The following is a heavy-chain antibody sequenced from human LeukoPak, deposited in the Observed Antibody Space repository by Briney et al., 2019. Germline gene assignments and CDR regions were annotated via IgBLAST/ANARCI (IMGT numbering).Heavy chain of an antibody. CDR3: AKDNVAVRLTYH. V-gene: IGHV3-21*04. CDR1: GFTFNSYS. Sequence: PGGSLRLSCAASGFTFNSYSMNWVRQAPGKGLEWVSSISSSSSYIYYADSVKGRFTISRDNAKNSLHLQMDSLRAEDTAVYYCAKDNVAVRLTYHWGQGTLVTVSS. CDR2: ISSSSSYI. J-gene: IGHJ5*02. D-gene: IGHD6-19*01.